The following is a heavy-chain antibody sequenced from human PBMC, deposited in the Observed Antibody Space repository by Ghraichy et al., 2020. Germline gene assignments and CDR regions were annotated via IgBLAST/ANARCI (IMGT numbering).Heavy chain of an antibody. CDR3: ARDHGGNSPYWYFDL. V-gene: IGHV3-48*02. Sequence: GALRLSCAASGFTFSSCVMNWVRQAPGKGLEWISYISTSSNTIYYADSVKGRFAISRDNAKNSLYLQMNSLRDEDTAIYYCARDHGGNSPYWYFDLWGRGTLVTVSS. J-gene: IGHJ2*01. CDR2: ISTSSNTI. CDR1: GFTFSSCV. D-gene: IGHD4-23*01.